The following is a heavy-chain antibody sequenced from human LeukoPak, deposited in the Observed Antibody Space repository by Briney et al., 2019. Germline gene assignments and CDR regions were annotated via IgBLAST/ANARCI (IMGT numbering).Heavy chain of an antibody. V-gene: IGHV4-4*09. Sequence: PSETLSLTCTVSGGSISSYYWSWIRQPPGKGLEWIGYIYTSGSTNYNPSLKSRVTISVDTSKNQFSLKLSSVTAADTAVYYCARHGRAARPDQYYFDYWGQGTLVTVSS. J-gene: IGHJ4*02. CDR3: ARHGRAARPDQYYFDY. CDR1: GGSISSYY. CDR2: IYTSGST. D-gene: IGHD6-6*01.